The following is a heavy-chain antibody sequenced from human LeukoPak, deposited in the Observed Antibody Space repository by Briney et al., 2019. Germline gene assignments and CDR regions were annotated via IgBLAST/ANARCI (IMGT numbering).Heavy chain of an antibody. D-gene: IGHD2-15*01. J-gene: IGHJ4*02. CDR3: ARDSGGSSVGFYFDY. V-gene: IGHV3-33*01. CDR1: GFTFSSYG. Sequence: GGSLRLSCGASGFTFSSYGMHWVRQAPGKGLEWVAVIWYDGSNKYYADSVRGRFTISRDNSKNTLYLQMNSLRAEDTAVYYCARDSGGSSVGFYFDYWGQGTLVTVSS. CDR2: IWYDGSNK.